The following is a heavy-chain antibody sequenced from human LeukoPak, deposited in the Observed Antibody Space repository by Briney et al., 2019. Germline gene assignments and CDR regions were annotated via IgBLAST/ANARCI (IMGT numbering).Heavy chain of an antibody. CDR1: GFTFSSYW. V-gene: IGHV3-74*01. J-gene: IGHJ6*02. D-gene: IGHD2-2*01. CDR2: INSDGSST. Sequence: PGGSLRLSCAASGFTFSSYWMHWVRQAPGKGLVWVSRINSDGSSTSYADSVKGRFTISRDNAKNTLYLQMNSLRAEDTAVYYCARDGYQLLYYYYYGMDVWGQGTTVTVSS. CDR3: ARDGYQLLYYYYYGMDV.